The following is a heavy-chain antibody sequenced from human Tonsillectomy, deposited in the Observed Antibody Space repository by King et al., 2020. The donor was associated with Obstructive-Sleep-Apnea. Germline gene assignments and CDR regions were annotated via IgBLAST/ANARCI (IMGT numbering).Heavy chain of an antibody. V-gene: IGHV4-31*03. Sequence: PLQESGPGLVKPSQNLSLTCTVSGGSISSGGYYWSWIRQHPGKGLEWIGYIYYSGSTYYNPSLKSRVTISVATSKNQFSLKLSSVTAADTAVYYCATYILTGYYDLRAFDIWGQGTMVTVSS. CDR2: IYYSGST. J-gene: IGHJ3*02. D-gene: IGHD3-9*01. CDR3: ATYILTGYYDLRAFDI. CDR1: GGSISSGGYY.